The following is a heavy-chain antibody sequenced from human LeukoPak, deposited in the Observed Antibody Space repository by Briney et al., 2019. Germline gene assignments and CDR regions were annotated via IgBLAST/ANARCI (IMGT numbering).Heavy chain of an antibody. Sequence: GESLQISCQGSGYSFTTYWIGWVRQLPGKGLEWMGIIYPGDSDTRYSPSFQGQVTISADKSISTAYLHWSSLKASDTAMYYCARPRSSGTYHSYDYWGQGTLVTVSS. CDR3: ARPRSSGTYHSYDY. D-gene: IGHD1-26*01. V-gene: IGHV5-51*01. CDR1: GYSFTTYW. CDR2: IYPGDSDT. J-gene: IGHJ4*02.